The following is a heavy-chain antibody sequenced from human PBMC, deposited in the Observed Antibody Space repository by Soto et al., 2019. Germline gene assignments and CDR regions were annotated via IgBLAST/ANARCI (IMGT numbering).Heavy chain of an antibody. D-gene: IGHD2-2*01. Sequence: EVQLVESGGGLIQPGGSLRLSCEASGFTVSSNYMSWVRQAPGKGLEWVSVIYSGGSTYYADSVKGRFTISRDNSKNTLYLQMNSLRAEDTAVYYCAREGGGSTSGLKNGMDVWVQGTTVTVSS. V-gene: IGHV3-53*01. CDR1: GFTVSSNY. CDR2: IYSGGST. CDR3: AREGGGSTSGLKNGMDV. J-gene: IGHJ6*02.